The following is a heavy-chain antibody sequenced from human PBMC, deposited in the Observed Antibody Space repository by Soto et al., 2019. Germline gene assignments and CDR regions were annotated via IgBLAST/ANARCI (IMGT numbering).Heavy chain of an antibody. CDR1: GFTFSNYA. D-gene: IGHD6-13*01. J-gene: IGHJ5*02. CDR3: ATDPLNYSSSWYLEWWFDP. V-gene: IGHV3-23*01. CDR2: ITGSGDTT. Sequence: EVQLLEAGGGLVQPGGSLRLSCAASGFTFSNYAIRWVRQTPGKGLEWVSNITGSGDTTYYADSVKGRFTISRDNSKNTVYLQMNSLRVEDTAVYYCATDPLNYSSSWYLEWWFDPWGQGTLVTVSS.